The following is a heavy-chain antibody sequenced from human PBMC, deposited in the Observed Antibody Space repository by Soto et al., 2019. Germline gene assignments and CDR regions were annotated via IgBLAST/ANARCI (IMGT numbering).Heavy chain of an antibody. CDR2: IYYSGST. V-gene: IGHV4-39*01. CDR1: GGSISSSSYY. D-gene: IGHD3-10*01. Sequence: PSETLSLTCTVSGGSISSSSYYWGWIRQPPGKGLEWIGSIYYSGSTYYNPSLKSRVTISVDTSKNQFSLKLSSVTAADTAVYYCARPLRPGRYGMDVWGQGTTVTVSS. CDR3: ARPLRPGRYGMDV. J-gene: IGHJ6*02.